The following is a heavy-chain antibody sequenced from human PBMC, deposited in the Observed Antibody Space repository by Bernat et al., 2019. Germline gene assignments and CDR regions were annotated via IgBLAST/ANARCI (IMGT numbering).Heavy chain of an antibody. CDR2: ISYDGSNK. CDR1: GFTFSSYV. Sequence: QVQLVESGGGVVQPGRSLRLSCAASGFTFSSYVMHWVRQAPGKGLEWVAVISYDGSNKYYADSVKGRFTISRDNSKNTLYLQMNSLRAEDTAVYYCAKAQMATMLYYFDYWGQGTLVTVSS. D-gene: IGHD5-24*01. J-gene: IGHJ4*02. CDR3: AKAQMATMLYYFDY. V-gene: IGHV3-30-3*01.